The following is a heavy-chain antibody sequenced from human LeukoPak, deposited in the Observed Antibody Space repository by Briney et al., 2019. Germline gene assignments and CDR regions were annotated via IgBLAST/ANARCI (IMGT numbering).Heavy chain of an antibody. CDR1: GFTFSSYS. Sequence: PGGSLRLSCAASGFTFSSYSMNWVRQAPGKGLEWVSSISSSSSYIYYADSVKGRFTISRDNAKNSLCLQMNSQRAEDTAVYYCARGDSPHPLDAFDIWGQGTMVTVSS. V-gene: IGHV3-21*01. CDR2: ISSSSSYI. D-gene: IGHD3/OR15-3a*01. J-gene: IGHJ3*02. CDR3: ARGDSPHPLDAFDI.